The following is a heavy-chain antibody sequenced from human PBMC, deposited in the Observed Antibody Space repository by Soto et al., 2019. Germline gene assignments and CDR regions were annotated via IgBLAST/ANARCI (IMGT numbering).Heavy chain of an antibody. V-gene: IGHV1-69*13. CDR1: GGTFSSYA. CDR3: ARPGYDSSDYYYGMDV. CDR2: IIPIFGTA. J-gene: IGHJ6*02. Sequence: SVKVSCKASGGTFSSYAISWVRQAPGQGLEWMGGIIPIFGTANYAQKFQGRVTITADESTSTAYMELSSLRSEDTAVYYCARPGYDSSDYYYGMDVWGQGTTVTVCS. D-gene: IGHD3-22*01.